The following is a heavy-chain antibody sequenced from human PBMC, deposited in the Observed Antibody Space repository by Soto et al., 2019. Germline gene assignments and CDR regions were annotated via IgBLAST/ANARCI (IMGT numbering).Heavy chain of an antibody. CDR1: GFTFGDYA. V-gene: IGHV3-49*03. D-gene: IGHD3-16*01. J-gene: IGHJ3*02. CDR3: SRDLLGVRVFDI. CDR2: IRSKASGGTA. Sequence: GGSLRLSCTTSGFTFGDYAVSWLRQAPGKGLEWVSFIRSKASGGTAEYAASVKGRFTISRDDSKSIAYLQMNSLKTEDTAVYYCSRDLLGVRVFDIWGQGTMVPVSS.